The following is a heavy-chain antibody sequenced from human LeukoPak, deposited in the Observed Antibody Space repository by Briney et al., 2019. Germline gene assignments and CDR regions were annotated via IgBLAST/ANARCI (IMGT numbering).Heavy chain of an antibody. CDR1: GYTFTDYY. V-gene: IGHV1-2*06. J-gene: IGHJ4*02. CDR2: INPNSGGT. CDR3: ARETGVTGTTCDF. Sequence: ASVKVSCKASGYTFTDYYIHWVRQAPGQGPEWMGRINPNSGGTNYAQKSQGRVTMTRDTSISTAYMELTRLRSDDTAVYYCARETGVTGTTCDFWGQGTLVTASS. D-gene: IGHD1-7*01.